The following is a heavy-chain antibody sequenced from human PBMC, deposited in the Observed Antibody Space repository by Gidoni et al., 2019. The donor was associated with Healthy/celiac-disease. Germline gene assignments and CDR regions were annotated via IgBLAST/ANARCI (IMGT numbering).Heavy chain of an antibody. CDR2: ISGSGVST. CDR3: AKARYYYDSSGYYYDY. D-gene: IGHD3-22*01. J-gene: IGHJ4*02. Sequence: EVQLVESGGGLVQPGGSLRLSCAASGFTFSSYAMSWVRQAPGKGLEWVSAISGSGVSTYYADSVKGRFTSSRDNSKNTLYLQMNSRRAEDTAVYYCAKARYYYDSSGYYYDYWGQGTLVTVSS. CDR1: GFTFSSYA. V-gene: IGHV3-23*04.